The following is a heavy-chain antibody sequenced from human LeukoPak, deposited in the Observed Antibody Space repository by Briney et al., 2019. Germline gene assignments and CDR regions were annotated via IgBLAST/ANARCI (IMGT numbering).Heavy chain of an antibody. Sequence: ASVKVSCKASGYTFTGYYMHWVRQPPGQGLEWMGWINPNSGGTNYVQKFQGRVTMTRDTSISTAYMELSRLRSDDTAVYYCARERTTVTTGLGYWGQGTLVTVSS. V-gene: IGHV1-2*02. CDR1: GYTFTGYY. CDR3: ARERTTVTTGLGY. J-gene: IGHJ4*02. D-gene: IGHD4-17*01. CDR2: INPNSGGT.